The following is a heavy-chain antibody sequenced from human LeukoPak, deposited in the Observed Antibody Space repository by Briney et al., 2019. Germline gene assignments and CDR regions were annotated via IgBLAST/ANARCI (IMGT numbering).Heavy chain of an antibody. Sequence: PSETLSLTCTVSGGSISSYYWSWIRQPPGKGLEWIGYIYYSGSTNYNPSLKSRVTISVDTSKNQFSLKLSSVTAADTAVYYCASGVLLGYCSSTSCPHYFDYWGQGTLVTVSS. CDR3: ASGVLLGYCSSTSCPHYFDY. V-gene: IGHV4-59*01. D-gene: IGHD2-2*01. CDR1: GGSISSYY. CDR2: IYYSGST. J-gene: IGHJ4*02.